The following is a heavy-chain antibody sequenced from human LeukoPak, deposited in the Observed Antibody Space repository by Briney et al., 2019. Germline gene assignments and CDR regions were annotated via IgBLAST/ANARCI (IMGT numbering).Heavy chain of an antibody. CDR3: ANAYYYDSSGYYEISY. Sequence: GGSLRLSCAASGLTFSSYWMYGVRRGPGKGLVWVAQINSDGSTTRYADSVQGRFAISRDNAKNTLYLQMNSLRADDTAVYYCANAYYYDSSGYYEISYWGQGTLVTVSS. J-gene: IGHJ4*02. D-gene: IGHD3-22*01. V-gene: IGHV3-74*01. CDR1: GLTFSSYW. CDR2: INSDGSTT.